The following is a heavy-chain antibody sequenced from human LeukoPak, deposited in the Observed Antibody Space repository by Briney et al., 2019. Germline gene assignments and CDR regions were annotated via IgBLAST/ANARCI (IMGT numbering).Heavy chain of an antibody. D-gene: IGHD3-16*01. CDR3: GKDPGRPTGEKYIDP. Sequence: GGSLRLSCAASGLTFSKYAMTRVRQAPGKGLEWVSLISYSGGTYYTDSVKGRFSISRDSSKNTVSLQMNSLRAEDTAIYYCGKDPGRPTGEKYIDPWGQGTLVNVSS. CDR2: ISYSGGT. J-gene: IGHJ5*02. V-gene: IGHV3-23*01. CDR1: GLTFSKYA.